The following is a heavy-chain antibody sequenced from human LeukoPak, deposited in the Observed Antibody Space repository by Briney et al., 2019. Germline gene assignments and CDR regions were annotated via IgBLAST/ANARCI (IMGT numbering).Heavy chain of an antibody. J-gene: IGHJ4*02. V-gene: IGHV1-69*13. CDR1: GGTFSSYA. CDR3: ARASVNILTGYYTDY. D-gene: IGHD3-9*01. CDR2: IIPIFGTA. Sequence: ASVEVSCKASGGTFSSYAISWVRQAPGQGLEWMGGIIPIFGTANYAQKFQGRVTITADESTSTAYMELSSLRSEDTAVYYCARASVNILTGYYTDYWGQGTLVTVSS.